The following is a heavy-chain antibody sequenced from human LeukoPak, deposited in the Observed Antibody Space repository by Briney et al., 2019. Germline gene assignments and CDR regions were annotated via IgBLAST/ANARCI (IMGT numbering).Heavy chain of an antibody. CDR3: AKAHHIDSSSWSYYFDY. V-gene: IGHV3-23*01. J-gene: IGHJ4*02. CDR1: GFTFSSYA. D-gene: IGHD6-13*01. Sequence: GGSLRLSCAASGFTFSSYAMSWVRQAPGKGVVWVSDISSSGGSTYYADSVKGRFTISRDKSKNTLYLHMNSLRAEDTAVYYCAKAHHIDSSSWSYYFDYWGQGTLVAVSS. CDR2: ISSSGGST.